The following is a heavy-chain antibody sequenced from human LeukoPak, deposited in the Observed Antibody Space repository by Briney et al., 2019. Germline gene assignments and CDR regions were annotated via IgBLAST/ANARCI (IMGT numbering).Heavy chain of an antibody. CDR3: AKSNGYGLIDI. CDR1: GGSISSYY. J-gene: IGHJ3*02. Sequence: SETLSLTCTVSGGSISSYYWSWIRQPAGKGLEWIGRIYSSGSTTYNPSLKSRVTISLDTSRNQFSLKMNSVTAADTAVYYCAKSNGYGLIDIWGQGTMVTVSS. D-gene: IGHD3-22*01. CDR2: IYSSGST. V-gene: IGHV4-4*07.